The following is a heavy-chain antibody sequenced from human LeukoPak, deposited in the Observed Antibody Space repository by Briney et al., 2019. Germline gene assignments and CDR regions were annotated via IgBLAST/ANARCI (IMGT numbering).Heavy chain of an antibody. V-gene: IGHV3-21*04. CDR3: AKGLFSAYDKYLDS. D-gene: IGHD5-12*01. CDR2: VSATSSDI. Sequence: GVSLRLSCAGSGFAFESFTMTWVRQAPGKGLEWVSLVSATSSDINYAESVRGRFTISRDNAKNSLFLQMDSLRAEDTAIYYCAKGLFSAYDKYLDSWGQGTLVTVSS. CDR1: GFAFESFT. J-gene: IGHJ4*02.